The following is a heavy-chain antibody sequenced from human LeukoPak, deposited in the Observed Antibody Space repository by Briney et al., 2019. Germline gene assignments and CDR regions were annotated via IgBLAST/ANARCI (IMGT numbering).Heavy chain of an antibody. CDR1: GFTFRNYA. CDR3: ATTLGVLAFNI. D-gene: IGHD1-26*01. CDR2: ISDTGGST. Sequence: PEGSLRLSCAASGFTFRNYAMSWVRQAPGKGLEWVSTISDTGGSTYYADSVKGRFTISRDNSRNTLYLQMSSLRAEDTAKYYCATTLGVLAFNIWGQGTMVTVSS. J-gene: IGHJ3*02. V-gene: IGHV3-23*01.